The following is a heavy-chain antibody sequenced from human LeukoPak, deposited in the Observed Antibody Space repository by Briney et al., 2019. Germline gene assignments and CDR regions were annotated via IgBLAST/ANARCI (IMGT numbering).Heavy chain of an antibody. CDR2: INPNSGGT. Sequence: ASVKVSCKASGYTFTGYYMHWVRQAPGQGLEWMGWINPNSGGTNYAQKFQGRVTMTRDTSISTAHMELSRLRSDDTAVYYCAFLGSRGGYFPDVFDIGGKGKMVT. V-gene: IGHV1-2*02. CDR3: AFLGSRGGYFPDVFDI. J-gene: IGHJ3*02. D-gene: IGHD6-19*01. CDR1: GYTFTGYY.